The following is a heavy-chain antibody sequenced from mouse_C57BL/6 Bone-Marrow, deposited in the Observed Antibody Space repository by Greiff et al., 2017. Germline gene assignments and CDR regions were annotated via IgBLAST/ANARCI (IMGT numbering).Heavy chain of an antibody. V-gene: IGHV3-6*01. Sequence: EVKLQESGPGLVKPSQSLSLTCSVTGYSITSGYYWNWIRQFPGNKLEWMGYISYDGSNNYNPSLKNPISITRDTSKNQFFLKLNSVTTEDTATYYCATLLLLRFAYWGQGTLVTVSA. CDR3: ATLLLLRFAY. CDR1: GYSITSGYY. D-gene: IGHD2-3*01. CDR2: ISYDGSN. J-gene: IGHJ3*01.